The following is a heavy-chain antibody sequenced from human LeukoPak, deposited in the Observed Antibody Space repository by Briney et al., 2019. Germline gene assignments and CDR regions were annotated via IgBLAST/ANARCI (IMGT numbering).Heavy chain of an antibody. D-gene: IGHD3-3*01. V-gene: IGHV3-49*04. CDR1: GFTFGDYA. J-gene: IGHJ4*02. Sequence: PGGSLRLSCTASGFTFGDYAMSWVRQAPGKGLEGVGFIRSKAYGGTTEYAASVKGRFTISRDDSKSIACLQMNSLKTEDTAVYYCTRDRDYDLTDFDYWGQGTLVTVSS. CDR3: TRDRDYDLTDFDY. CDR2: IRSKAYGGTT.